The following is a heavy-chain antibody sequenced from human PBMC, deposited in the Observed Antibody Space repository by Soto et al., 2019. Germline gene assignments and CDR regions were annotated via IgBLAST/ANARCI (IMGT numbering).Heavy chain of an antibody. CDR3: AGWGGHDYNY. V-gene: IGHV3-7*03. Sequence: EVQLVQSGGGLVQPGGSLRLSCVGSGFTFTDFYMNWVRQAPGKGLEWVANIRPDGSETNYVESVKGRFTTSRDNAKNSLVLQMNSLRADDTAVYYCAGWGGHDYNYWGQGILVTVSS. D-gene: IGHD4-4*01. CDR2: IRPDGSET. J-gene: IGHJ4*02. CDR1: GFTFTDFY.